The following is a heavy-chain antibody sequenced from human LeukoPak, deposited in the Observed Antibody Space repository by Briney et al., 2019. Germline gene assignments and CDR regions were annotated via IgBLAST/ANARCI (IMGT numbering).Heavy chain of an antibody. V-gene: IGHV4-34*01. CDR3: ARSRGDYYDGSGIPYNY. CDR1: GGSIGSYY. D-gene: IGHD3-22*01. Sequence: SETLSLTCTVSGGSIGSYYWSWIRQPPGKGLEWIGEINHSGSTNYNPSLKSRVTISVDTSKNQFSLKLSSVTAADTAVYYCARSRGDYYDGSGIPYNYWGQGTLVTVSS. CDR2: INHSGST. J-gene: IGHJ4*02.